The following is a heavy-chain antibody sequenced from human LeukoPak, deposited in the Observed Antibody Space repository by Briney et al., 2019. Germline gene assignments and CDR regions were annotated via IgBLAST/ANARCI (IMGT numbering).Heavy chain of an antibody. V-gene: IGHV3-21*01. J-gene: IGHJ3*02. Sequence: PGGSLRLSCVASGFTFSSYEMNWVRQAPGKGLEWVSSISSSSSYIYYADSVKGRFTISRDNAKNSLYLQMNSLRAEDTAVYYCARAGGEYYYDSSGYRAWAFDIWGQGTMVTVSS. CDR1: GFTFSSYE. CDR3: ARAGGEYYYDSSGYRAWAFDI. CDR2: ISSSSSYI. D-gene: IGHD3-22*01.